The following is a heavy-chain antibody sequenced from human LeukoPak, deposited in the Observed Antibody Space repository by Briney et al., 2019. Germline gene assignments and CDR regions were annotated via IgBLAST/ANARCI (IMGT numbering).Heavy chain of an antibody. J-gene: IGHJ4*02. Sequence: GGSLRLSCAASGFTFSSYAMSWVRQAPGKGVEWVSGFSASGGSTYYAASVKGRFTISRDNSKNTLYLQMNSLRAEDTAVYYCAKGNSGSYLMHFDYWGQGTLVTVSS. CDR1: GFTFSSYA. D-gene: IGHD1-26*01. CDR3: AKGNSGSYLMHFDY. CDR2: FSASGGST. V-gene: IGHV3-23*01.